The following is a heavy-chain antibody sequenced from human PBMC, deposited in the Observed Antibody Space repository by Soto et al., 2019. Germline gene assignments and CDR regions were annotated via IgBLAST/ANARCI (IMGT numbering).Heavy chain of an antibody. CDR2: IYYSGST. D-gene: IGHD6-13*01. J-gene: IGHJ4*02. CDR3: AREGSQGSSSWVRYAFDY. CDR1: GGNSISVGYC. Sequence: FLTQPLTRTVSGGNSISVGYCWSRNRQHPGKGLEWIGYIYYSGSTYYNPSLKSRVTISVDTSKNQFSLKLSSVTAADTAVYYCAREGSQGSSSWVRYAFDYWGQGTLVTVSS. V-gene: IGHV4-31*03.